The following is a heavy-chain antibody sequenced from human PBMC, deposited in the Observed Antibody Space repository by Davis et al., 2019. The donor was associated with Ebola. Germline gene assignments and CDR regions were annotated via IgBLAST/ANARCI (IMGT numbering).Heavy chain of an antibody. CDR3: AREGTYCDSAGCHDAFDI. J-gene: IGHJ3*02. CDR2: IYYSGRT. Sequence: PGGSLRLSCAASGFTFSDYYMSWIRQAPGKGLEWIGYIYYSGRTNYNPSLKSRVTISVDMSKNQFSLRLSSVTDADTAVYYCAREGTYCDSAGCHDAFDIWGQGTMVTVSS. D-gene: IGHD2-2*01. V-gene: IGHV4-59*01. CDR1: GFTFSDYY.